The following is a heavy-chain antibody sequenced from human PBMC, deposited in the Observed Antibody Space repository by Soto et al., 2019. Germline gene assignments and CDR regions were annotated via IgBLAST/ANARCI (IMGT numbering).Heavy chain of an antibody. CDR3: ARDAVSGYYSWYFDL. CDR1: GFTFSSYS. V-gene: IGHV3-48*02. D-gene: IGHD3-22*01. Sequence: EVQLVESGGGLVQPGGSLRLSCAASGFTFSSYSMNWVHQAPGKGLEWVSYISSSSSTIYYADSVKGRFTISRDNAKNSLYLQMNSLRDEDTAVYYCARDAVSGYYSWYFDLWGRGTLVTVSS. CDR2: ISSSSSTI. J-gene: IGHJ2*01.